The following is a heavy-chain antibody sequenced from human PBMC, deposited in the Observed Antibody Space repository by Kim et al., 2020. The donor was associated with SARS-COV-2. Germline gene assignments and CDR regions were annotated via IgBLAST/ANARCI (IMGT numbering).Heavy chain of an antibody. CDR2: LIGTTGAT. CDR3: AKDQVSGDPRFVFDF. J-gene: IGHJ4*01. V-gene: IGHV3-23*01. Sequence: GGSLRLSCAASGFTFRSYAMSWVRQAPGKGLEWVSSLIGTTGATYSADSVTGRFTIFRDISERTVHLQRSSLTVDDTAVYYWAKDQVSGDPRFVFDFW. CDR1: GFTFRSYA. D-gene: IGHD4-17*01.